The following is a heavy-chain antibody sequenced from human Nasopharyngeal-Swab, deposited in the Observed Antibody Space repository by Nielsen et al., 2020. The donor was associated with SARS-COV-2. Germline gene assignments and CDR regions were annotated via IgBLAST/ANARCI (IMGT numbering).Heavy chain of an antibody. J-gene: IGHJ5*02. CDR2: MNPRSGDA. V-gene: IGHV1-2*02. D-gene: IGHD1-26*01. Sequence: ASVKVSCKASGYTFTDYYMHWVRQAPGQGLEWMGWMNPRSGDADYAQKFQGRVIMTRDTSTSTAYMELSSLRSEDTAVYYCARGVMGGRFDPWGQGTLVTVSS. CDR3: ARGVMGGRFDP. CDR1: GYTFTDYY.